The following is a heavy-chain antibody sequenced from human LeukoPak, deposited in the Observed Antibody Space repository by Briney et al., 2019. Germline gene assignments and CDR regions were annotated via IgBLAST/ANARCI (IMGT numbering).Heavy chain of an antibody. CDR2: IIPIFGTA. Sequence: SVKVSCKASGGTFSSYALSWVRQAPGQGLEWMGGIIPIFGTANYAQKFQGRVAITTDESTSTAYMELSSLRSEDTAVYYCARSITMVRGVQYYYYYYMDVWGKGTTVTVSS. CDR1: GGTFSSYA. CDR3: ARSITMVRGVQYYYYYYMDV. D-gene: IGHD3-10*01. J-gene: IGHJ6*03. V-gene: IGHV1-69*05.